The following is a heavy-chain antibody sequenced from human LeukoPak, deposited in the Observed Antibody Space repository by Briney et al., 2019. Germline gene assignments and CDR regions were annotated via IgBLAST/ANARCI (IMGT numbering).Heavy chain of an antibody. J-gene: IGHJ4*02. D-gene: IGHD6-13*01. CDR1: GGSIGSSSYY. V-gene: IGHV4-39*01. Sequence: SSETLSPTCTVSGGSIGSSSYYWGWIRQPPGKGLEWIGSIYYSGSTYYNPSLKSRVTISVDTSKNQFSLKLSSVTAADTAVYYCARGTSSSWYRWFDYWGQGTLVTVSS. CDR3: ARGTSSSWYRWFDY. CDR2: IYYSGST.